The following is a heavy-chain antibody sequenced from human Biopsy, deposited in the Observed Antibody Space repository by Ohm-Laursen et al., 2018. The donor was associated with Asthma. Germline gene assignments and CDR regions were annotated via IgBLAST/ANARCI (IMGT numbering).Heavy chain of an antibody. Sequence: SLRLSCAAPGFKFDEYTMHWVRQAPGKGLEWVSGISWNSATIGYADSVEGRFTISRDNAKNSVFLHMDSLRPEDTAFYYCAKVRSDWVITESFDYWGQGTLVTVSS. J-gene: IGHJ4*02. CDR1: GFKFDEYT. V-gene: IGHV3-9*01. CDR2: ISWNSATI. CDR3: AKVRSDWVITESFDY. D-gene: IGHD3-22*01.